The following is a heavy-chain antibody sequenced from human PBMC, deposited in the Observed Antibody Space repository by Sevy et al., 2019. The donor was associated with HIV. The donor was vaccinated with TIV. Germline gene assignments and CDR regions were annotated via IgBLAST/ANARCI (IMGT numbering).Heavy chain of an antibody. V-gene: IGHV1-18*01. CDR2: ISAYNGNT. Sequence: ASVKVSCKASGYTFTSYGISWVRQAPGQGLEWMGWISAYNGNTNYAQKLQGRVTMTTDTSTSTACMELRSLRSDDTAVYYCARDREGLAVSEAGPFFDYWGQGTLVTVSS. D-gene: IGHD6-19*01. CDR3: ARDREGLAVSEAGPFFDY. CDR1: GYTFTSYG. J-gene: IGHJ4*02.